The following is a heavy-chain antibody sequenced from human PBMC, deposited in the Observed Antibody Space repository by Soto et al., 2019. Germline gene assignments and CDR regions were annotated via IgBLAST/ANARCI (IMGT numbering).Heavy chain of an antibody. CDR1: GGSISSGYY. CDR3: ARVISSGYYHGAFDI. Sequence: SETLSLTCTVSGGSISSGYYWSWIRQHPVKGLEWIGYIYYSGNTYYNPSLKSRVSISLDTSKSQFSLKLDSVTAADTAVYYCARVISSGYYHGAFDIWGQGTMVTVSS. V-gene: IGHV4-31*03. CDR2: IYYSGNT. D-gene: IGHD3-22*01. J-gene: IGHJ3*02.